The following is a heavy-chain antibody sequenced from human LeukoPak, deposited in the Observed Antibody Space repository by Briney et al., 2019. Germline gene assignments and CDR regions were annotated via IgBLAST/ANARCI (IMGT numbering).Heavy chain of an antibody. CDR2: VYNDGRTT. CDR1: GFTFSSHW. J-gene: IGHJ4*02. Sequence: GGSLRLSCAASGFTFSSHWMHWVRQAPGKGLVWVSCVYNDGRTTTYADSVKGRFTISRDNAKTTLYLQMNSLRAQETAVYYCASGGLATGIDYWGQGTLVTISS. V-gene: IGHV3-74*01. CDR3: ASGGLATGIDY. D-gene: IGHD6-13*01.